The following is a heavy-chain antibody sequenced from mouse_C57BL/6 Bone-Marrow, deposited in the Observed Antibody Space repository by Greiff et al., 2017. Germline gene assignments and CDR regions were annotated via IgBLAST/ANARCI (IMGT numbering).Heavy chain of an antibody. V-gene: IGHV1-58*01. CDR2: IYIGNGYT. D-gene: IGHD1-1*01. CDR3: ARGATVVPYYFDY. J-gene: IGHJ2*01. Sequence: DVKLQESGAELVRPGSSVKMSCKTSGYTFTSYGINWVKQRPGQGLEWIGYIYIGNGYTEYNEKFKGKATLTSDTSSSTAYMQLSSLTSEDSAIYFCARGATVVPYYFDYWGQGTTLTVSS. CDR1: GYTFTSYG.